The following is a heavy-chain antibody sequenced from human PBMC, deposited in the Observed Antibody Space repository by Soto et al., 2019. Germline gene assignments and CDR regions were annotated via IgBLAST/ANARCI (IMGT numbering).Heavy chain of an antibody. CDR2: ISGSGGST. CDR1: GFTFSSYA. D-gene: IGHD2-21*01. CDR3: AKDPGIFPGHNWFDP. Sequence: GGSLRLSCAASGFTFSSYAMSWVRQAPGKGLEWVSAISGSGGSTYYADSVKGRFTISRDNSKNTLYLQMNSLRAEDTAVYYCAKDPGIFPGHNWFDPWGQGTLVTVSS. V-gene: IGHV3-23*01. J-gene: IGHJ5*02.